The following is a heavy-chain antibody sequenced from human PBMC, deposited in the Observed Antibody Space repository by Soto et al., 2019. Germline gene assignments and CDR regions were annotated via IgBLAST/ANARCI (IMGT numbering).Heavy chain of an antibody. CDR1: GSSLTSYW. V-gene: IGHV5-51*01. J-gene: IGHJ6*02. CDR3: PRLTGVHIVGTTYYYYYGTEV. Sequence: GEYLKISCKGSGSSLTSYWIGWVRQMPWKGLEWMGIIYSGDSDSRYSPSLQGQVTISADKSISTAYLQWSSLKASDTAMYYCPRLTGVHIVGTTYYYYYGTEVWGQGTPVTVSS. D-gene: IGHD5-12*01. CDR2: IYSGDSDS.